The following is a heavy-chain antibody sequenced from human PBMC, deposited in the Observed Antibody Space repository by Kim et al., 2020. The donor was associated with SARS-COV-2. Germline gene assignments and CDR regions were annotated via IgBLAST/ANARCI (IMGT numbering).Heavy chain of an antibody. D-gene: IGHD5-12*01. CDR1: GFSLSTSGMC. Sequence: SGPTLVNPTQTLTLTCTFSGFSLSTSGMCVSWIRQPPGKALEWLARIDWDDDKYYSTSLKTRLTISKDTSKNQVVLTMTNMDPVDTATYYCARATLVATIRSYYYYGMDVWGQGTTVTVSS. J-gene: IGHJ6*02. V-gene: IGHV2-70*11. CDR3: ARATLVATIRSYYYYGMDV. CDR2: IDWDDDK.